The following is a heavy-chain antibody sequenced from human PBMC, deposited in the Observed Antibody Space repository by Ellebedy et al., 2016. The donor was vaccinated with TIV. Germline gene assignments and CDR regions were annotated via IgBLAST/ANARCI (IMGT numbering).Heavy chain of an antibody. V-gene: IGHV3-74*01. Sequence: GESLKISXAASGFTFSSYWMHWVRQAPGKGLVWVSRINSDGSSTSYADSVKGRFTISRDNAKNTLYLQMNSLRAEDTAVYYCARDLLLAYFDYWGQGTLVTVSS. D-gene: IGHD2-15*01. CDR1: GFTFSSYW. J-gene: IGHJ4*02. CDR3: ARDLLLAYFDY. CDR2: INSDGSST.